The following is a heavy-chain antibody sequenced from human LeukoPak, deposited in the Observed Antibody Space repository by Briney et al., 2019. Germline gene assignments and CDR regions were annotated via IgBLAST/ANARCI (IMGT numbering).Heavy chain of an antibody. CDR2: LNGDGSSI. J-gene: IGHJ6*02. CDR3: ARDRGYSPDV. D-gene: IGHD5-18*01. Sequence: GGSLTLSCAASGFTFRNYWMHWVRQVPGKGLVWVSHLNGDGSSITYADSVKGRFTISRDNAKSTLYLQMNSLRAEDTAVYYCARDRGYSPDVWGQGTTVTVSS. CDR1: GFTFRNYW. V-gene: IGHV3-74*01.